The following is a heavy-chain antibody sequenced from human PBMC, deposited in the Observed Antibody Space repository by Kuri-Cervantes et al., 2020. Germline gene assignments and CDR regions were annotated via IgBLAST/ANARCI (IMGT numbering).Heavy chain of an antibody. V-gene: IGHV3-7*01. D-gene: IGHD3-10*01. J-gene: IGHJ4*02. CDR3: VRESPEWKVQGIMTF. CDR2: IKQDGSEK. CDR1: GFTFSSYW. Sequence: GGSLRLSCAASGFTFSSYWMSWVRQAPGKGLEWVANIKQDGSEKYYVDSVKGRFTISRDNAKNSLYLQMNSLRAEDTAVYYCVRESPEWKVQGIMTFWGQGTLVTVSS.